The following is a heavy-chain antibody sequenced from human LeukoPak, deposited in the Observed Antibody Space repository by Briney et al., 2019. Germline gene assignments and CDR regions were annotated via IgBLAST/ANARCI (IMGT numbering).Heavy chain of an antibody. Sequence: GGSLRLSCAASGFTFSSYAMSWVRQAPGKGLEWVSAISGSGGSTYYADSVKGRFTIPRDNSKNTLYLQMNSLRAEDTAVYYCAKDPIVVVPAVPNWFDPWGQGTLVTVSS. CDR3: AKDPIVVVPAVPNWFDP. CDR2: ISGSGGST. CDR1: GFTFSSYA. J-gene: IGHJ5*02. D-gene: IGHD2-2*01. V-gene: IGHV3-23*01.